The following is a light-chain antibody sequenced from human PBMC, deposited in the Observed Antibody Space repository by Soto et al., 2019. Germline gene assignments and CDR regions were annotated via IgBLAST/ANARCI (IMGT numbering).Light chain of an antibody. CDR1: NSDVGGYSY. CDR3: ASYTTNSTYV. CDR2: DVS. Sequence: QSALTQPASVSGSPGQSMAISCIGTNSDVGGYSYVSWYQQQPGKAPKLVISDVSNRPSGVSDRFSGSKSGNTASLTISGLQTEDEAAYYCASYTTNSTYVFGTGTKVPVL. J-gene: IGLJ1*01. V-gene: IGLV2-14*01.